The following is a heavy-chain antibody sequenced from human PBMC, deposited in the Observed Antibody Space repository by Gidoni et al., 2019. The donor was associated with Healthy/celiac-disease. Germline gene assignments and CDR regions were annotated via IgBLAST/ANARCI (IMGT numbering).Heavy chain of an antibody. Sequence: EVQLLESGGGLVQPGGSLRLSCAASGFTFRSYAMTWVRQAAGQGLEWVSAISVSGGSTYYADSVKGRFTISRDNSKNTLYLQMISLRAEDTSVYYCAKVQLVTYYFDYWGQGTLVTVSS. J-gene: IGHJ4*02. CDR1: GFTFRSYA. CDR3: AKVQLVTYYFDY. CDR2: ISVSGGST. D-gene: IGHD6-6*01. V-gene: IGHV3-23*01.